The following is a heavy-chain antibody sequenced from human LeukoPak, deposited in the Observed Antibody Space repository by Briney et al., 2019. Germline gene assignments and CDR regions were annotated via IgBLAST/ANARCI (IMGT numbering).Heavy chain of an antibody. Sequence: GGSLRLSCAASGFTFNSYAMSWVRQAPGKGLEWVSSISPSGSNTYYADSEKGRFTITRDNSKNTLYLQMNNLRAENTAVYYCAKVPIVVVPAAVDYWGQGTLVTVSS. V-gene: IGHV3-23*01. CDR1: GFTFNSYA. CDR2: ISPSGSNT. J-gene: IGHJ4*02. D-gene: IGHD2-2*01. CDR3: AKVPIVVVPAAVDY.